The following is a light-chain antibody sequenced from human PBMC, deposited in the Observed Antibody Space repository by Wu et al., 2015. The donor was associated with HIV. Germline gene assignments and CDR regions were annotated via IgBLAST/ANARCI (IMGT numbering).Light chain of an antibody. CDR2: DAS. CDR3: QQYGSSPKS. Sequence: EIVLTQSPATLSLSPGERATLSCRASQSVDSYLAWYQQRPGQPPRLLINDASNRATGIPARFSGSGSGTDFTLTISSLEPEDFALYYCQQYGSSPKSFGQGTKLEIK. V-gene: IGKV3-11*01. J-gene: IGKJ2*03. CDR1: QSVDSY.